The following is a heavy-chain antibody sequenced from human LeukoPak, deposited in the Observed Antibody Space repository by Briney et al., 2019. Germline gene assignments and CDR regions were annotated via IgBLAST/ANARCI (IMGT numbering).Heavy chain of an antibody. D-gene: IGHD1-26*01. Sequence: GGSLRLSCAASGFTFSNYSMNWVRQAPGKGLEWVSPISSRTTYIYYADSVKGRFTISRDNAKNSLYLQMNSLRAEDTALYYCTRDDGSYSRSPGFDYWGQGNLVTVSS. V-gene: IGHV3-21*01. J-gene: IGHJ4*02. CDR3: TRDDGSYSRSPGFDY. CDR1: GFTFSNYS. CDR2: ISSRTTYI.